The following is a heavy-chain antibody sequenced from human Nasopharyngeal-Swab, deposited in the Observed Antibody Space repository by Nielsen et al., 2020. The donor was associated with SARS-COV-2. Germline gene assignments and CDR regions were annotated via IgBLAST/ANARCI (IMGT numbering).Heavy chain of an antibody. D-gene: IGHD2-15*01. V-gene: IGHV3-48*04. Sequence: GGSLRLSCAASGFTFSSYTMNWVRQAPGKGLEWVAYISRSSGTLYYADSVKGRFTISRDNAKNSLYLQMNSLRGEDTAVYYCARDVGLGSFDYWGQGTLVTVSS. J-gene: IGHJ4*02. CDR3: ARDVGLGSFDY. CDR1: GFTFSSYT. CDR2: ISRSSGTL.